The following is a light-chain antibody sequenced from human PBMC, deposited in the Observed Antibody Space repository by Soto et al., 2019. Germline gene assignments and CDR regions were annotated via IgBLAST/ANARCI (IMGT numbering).Light chain of an antibody. Sequence: EIVLTQSPDTLSLSPGERATLSCRASQSVSSSYLAWYQQKPGQAPRLLIYSASRRATGIPDRFSGSGSGTDFTLTISRLEPVDFAVYFCHHYGPSPYTFGQGTRLEIK. CDR3: HHYGPSPYT. CDR1: QSVSSSY. CDR2: SAS. J-gene: IGKJ2*01. V-gene: IGKV3-20*01.